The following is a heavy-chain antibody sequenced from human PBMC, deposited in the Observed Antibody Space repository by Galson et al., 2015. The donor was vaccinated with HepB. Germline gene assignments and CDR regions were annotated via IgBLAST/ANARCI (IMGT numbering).Heavy chain of an antibody. CDR3: ARPVDY. V-gene: IGHV3-7*01. CDR1: GFTFRSYW. J-gene: IGHJ4*02. CDR2: INQDGSKG. Sequence: SLRLSCAGSGFTFRSYWMSWVRQPPGKGLEWVALINQDGSKGYYVDSVRGRFTISRDNAQNSLYLQMNSLTADDSATYYCARPVDYWGQGVMVTVSS.